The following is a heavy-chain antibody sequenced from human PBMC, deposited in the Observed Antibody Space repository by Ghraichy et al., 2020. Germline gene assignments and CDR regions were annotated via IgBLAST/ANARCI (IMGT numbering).Heavy chain of an antibody. V-gene: IGHV4-39*01. CDR2: IYYSGST. Sequence: SETLSLTCTVSGGSISSSTYYWGWIRQPPGKGLEWIGCIYYSGSTYYNPSLKSRVTISVDTSKNQFSLKLSSVTAADTAVYYCAGQEGDEQHAGEFDPWGQGTLVTVSS. CDR1: GGSISSSTYY. CDR3: AGQEGDEQHAGEFDP. D-gene: IGHD6-13*01. J-gene: IGHJ5*02.